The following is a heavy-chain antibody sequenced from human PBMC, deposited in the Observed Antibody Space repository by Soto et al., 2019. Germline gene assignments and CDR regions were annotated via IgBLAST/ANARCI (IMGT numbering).Heavy chain of an antibody. J-gene: IGHJ3*02. Sequence: ASVKVSCKASGGTFSSYTISWVRQAPGQGLDWMGRIIPILGIANYAQKFQGRVTITADKSTSTAYMELSSLRSEDTAVYYCARHYSNYDAPDAFDIWGQGTMVTVSS. CDR3: ARHYSNYDAPDAFDI. CDR2: IIPILGIA. V-gene: IGHV1-69*02. CDR1: GGTFSSYT. D-gene: IGHD4-4*01.